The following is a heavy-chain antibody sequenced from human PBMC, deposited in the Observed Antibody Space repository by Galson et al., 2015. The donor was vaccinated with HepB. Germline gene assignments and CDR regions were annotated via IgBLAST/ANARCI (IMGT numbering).Heavy chain of an antibody. D-gene: IGHD6-13*01. CDR3: ARDPGSIAAAGTDY. V-gene: IGHV1-69*04. CDR1: GGTFSSYA. Sequence: SVKVSCKASGGTFSSYAISWVRQAPGQGLEWMGRIIPILGIANYAQKFQGRVTITADKSTSTAYMELSSLRSEDTAVYYCARDPGSIAAAGTDYWGQGTLVTVSS. CDR2: IIPILGIA. J-gene: IGHJ4*02.